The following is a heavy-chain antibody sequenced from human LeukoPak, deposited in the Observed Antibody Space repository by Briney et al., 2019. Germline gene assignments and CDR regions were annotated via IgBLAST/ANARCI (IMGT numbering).Heavy chain of an antibody. CDR3: TRAARPDYMDV. V-gene: IGHV3-73*01. CDR2: IRSKANSYAT. D-gene: IGHD6-6*01. Sequence: GGSLRLSCAASGFTFSGSAMHWVRQASGKGLEWVGRIRSKANSYATAYAASVKGRFTISRDDSKNTAYLQMNSLKTEDTAVYYCTRAARPDYMDVWGKGTTVTVSS. J-gene: IGHJ6*03. CDR1: GFTFSGSA.